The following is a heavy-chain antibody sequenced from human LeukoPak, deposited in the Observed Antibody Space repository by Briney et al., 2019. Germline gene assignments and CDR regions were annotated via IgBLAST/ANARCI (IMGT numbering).Heavy chain of an antibody. CDR3: ARELRGYCSGGSCYYYFDY. CDR2: ISSSGSTI. CDR1: VFTFSDYY. D-gene: IGHD2-15*01. J-gene: IGHJ4*02. V-gene: IGHV3-11*01. Sequence: GGSLRLSCAASVFTFSDYYMSWIREAPGKGLEWVSYISSSGSTIYYADSVKGRFTISRDNAKNSLYLQMNSLRAEDTAVYYCARELRGYCSGGSCYYYFDYWGQGTLVTVSS.